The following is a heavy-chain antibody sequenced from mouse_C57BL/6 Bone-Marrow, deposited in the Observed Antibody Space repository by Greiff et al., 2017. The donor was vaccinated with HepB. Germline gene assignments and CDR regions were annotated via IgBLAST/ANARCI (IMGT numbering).Heavy chain of an antibody. CDR2: IDPSDSYT. D-gene: IGHD1-1*01. CDR3: ARSYYVFDY. J-gene: IGHJ2*01. Sequence: VQLQQSGAELVKPGASVKLSCKASGYTFTSYWMQWVKQRPGQGLEWIGEIDPSDSYTNYNQKFKGKATLTVDTSSSTAYMQLSSLTSEDSAVYYCARSYYVFDYWGQGTTLTVSS. V-gene: IGHV1-50*01. CDR1: GYTFTSYW.